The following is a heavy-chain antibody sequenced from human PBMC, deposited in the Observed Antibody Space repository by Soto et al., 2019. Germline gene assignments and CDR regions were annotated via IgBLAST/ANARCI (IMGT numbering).Heavy chain of an antibody. D-gene: IGHD5-12*01. Sequence: QVQLQESGPGLVKPSETLSLTCTVSGGSINSHSWSWIRQPPGKGLEWIGDIYHSGSTNNNPFLKRRVNIYMDRSKNQFSLKLTSSTAADTAVYCCARVGNSGDDFRAYDIWGQGTMLSVSS. J-gene: IGHJ3*02. V-gene: IGHV4-59*11. CDR1: GGSINSHS. CDR3: ARVGNSGDDFRAYDI. CDR2: IYHSGST.